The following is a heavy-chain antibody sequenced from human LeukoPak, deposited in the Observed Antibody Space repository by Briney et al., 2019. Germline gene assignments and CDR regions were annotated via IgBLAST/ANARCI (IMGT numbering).Heavy chain of an antibody. J-gene: IGHJ4*02. Sequence: GGSLRLSCAASGFIFSSYTMNWVRQAPGKGLEWVSGISWNSDTIGLADSVKGRFTISRDNAKNSLYLQMNRLRAEDTALYYCATNGGGDSGYGNFDYWGQGTLVTVSS. V-gene: IGHV3-9*01. CDR3: ATNGGGDSGYGNFDY. D-gene: IGHD5-12*01. CDR2: ISWNSDTI. CDR1: GFIFSSYT.